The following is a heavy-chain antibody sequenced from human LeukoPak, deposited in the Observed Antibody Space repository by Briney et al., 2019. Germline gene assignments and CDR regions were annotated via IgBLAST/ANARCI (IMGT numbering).Heavy chain of an antibody. CDR2: ISAYNGNT. D-gene: IGHD6-6*01. V-gene: IGHV1-18*01. CDR3: ARESRYSSSWVGYYFDY. Sequence: GASVSVSCTASGGTFSSYAISWVRQAPGQGLEWMGWISAYNGNTNYAQKLQGRVTMTTDTSTSTAYMELRSLRSDDTAVYYCARESRYSSSWVGYYFDYWGQGTLVTVSS. J-gene: IGHJ4*02. CDR1: GGTFSSYA.